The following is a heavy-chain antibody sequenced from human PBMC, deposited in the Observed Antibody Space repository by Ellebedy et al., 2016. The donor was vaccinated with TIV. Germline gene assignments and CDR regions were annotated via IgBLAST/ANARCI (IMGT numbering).Heavy chain of an antibody. Sequence: SVKVSCXASGFTFTSSAVQWVRQARGQRLEWIGWIVVGSGNTNYAQKFQERVTITRDMSTSTAYMELSSLRSEDTAVYYCAAYQPFSYGGPKPGAFDIWGQGTMVTVSS. CDR2: IVVGSGNT. V-gene: IGHV1-58*01. D-gene: IGHD4-23*01. J-gene: IGHJ3*02. CDR1: GFTFTSSA. CDR3: AAYQPFSYGGPKPGAFDI.